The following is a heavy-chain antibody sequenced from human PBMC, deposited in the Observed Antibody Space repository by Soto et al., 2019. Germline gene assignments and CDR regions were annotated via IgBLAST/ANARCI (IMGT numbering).Heavy chain of an antibody. CDR2: IYYSGST. Sequence: QLQLQESGPGLVKPSETLSLTCTVSGGSISSSSYNWGWIGQPPGKGLEWVGSIYYSGSTYYNPSLKSRVTMSVDTSKNQFSLKLGSVAAADTAVYYCARPYCVVVPAAMWGDDAFDIWGQGTMVTVSS. V-gene: IGHV4-39*01. CDR3: ARPYCVVVPAAMWGDDAFDI. D-gene: IGHD2-2*01. CDR1: GGSISSSSYN. J-gene: IGHJ3*02.